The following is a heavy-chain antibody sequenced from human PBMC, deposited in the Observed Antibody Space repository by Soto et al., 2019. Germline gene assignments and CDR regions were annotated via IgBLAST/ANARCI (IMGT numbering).Heavy chain of an antibody. D-gene: IGHD6-6*01. J-gene: IGHJ5*02. CDR2: IIPILGIA. Sequence: SVKVSCKASGGTFSSYTISWVRQAPGQGLEWMGRIIPILGIANYAQKFQGRVTITADKSTSTAYMELSSLRSEDTAVYYCARDLGESSSRWFDPWGQGTLVTSPQ. CDR3: ARDLGESSSRWFDP. CDR1: GGTFSSYT. V-gene: IGHV1-69*04.